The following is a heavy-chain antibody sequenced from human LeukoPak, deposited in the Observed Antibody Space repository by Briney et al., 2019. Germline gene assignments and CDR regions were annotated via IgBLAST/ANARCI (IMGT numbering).Heavy chain of an antibody. CDR1: GFTFSKAW. D-gene: IGHD6-13*01. CDR2: INSDGSTT. CDR3: ASGIAAADTVAIHY. J-gene: IGHJ4*02. Sequence: PGGSLRLSCAASGFTFSKAWMNWVRQAPGKGLVWVSRINSDGSTTSYADSVKGRFTISRDNAKNTLYLQMNSLRAEDTAIYYCASGIAAADTVAIHYWGQGTLVTVSS. V-gene: IGHV3-74*01.